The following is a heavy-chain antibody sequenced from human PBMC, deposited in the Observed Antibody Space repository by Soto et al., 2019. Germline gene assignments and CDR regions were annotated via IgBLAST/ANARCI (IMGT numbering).Heavy chain of an antibody. J-gene: IGHJ3*02. CDR1: GDSISSNNW. Sequence: SETLSLTCAVSGDSISSNNWWSWVRQPPGKGLKWIGEIHHSGSTNYNPSLKRRVTISIDKSNNQFSLKLSSVTAADTAIYYCARRISTRPGQAFDTWGQGTMVTVSS. D-gene: IGHD6-6*01. CDR2: IHHSGST. V-gene: IGHV4-4*02. CDR3: ARRISTRPGQAFDT.